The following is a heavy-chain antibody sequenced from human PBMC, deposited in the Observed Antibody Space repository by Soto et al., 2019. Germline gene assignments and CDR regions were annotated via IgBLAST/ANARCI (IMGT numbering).Heavy chain of an antibody. J-gene: IGHJ4*02. Sequence: GGSLRLSCAASGFTFSSYGMHWVRQAPGKGLEWVAVIWYDGSNKYYADSVKGRFTISRDNSKNTLYLQMNSLRAEDTAVYYCARGADTAMALTDYWGQGTLVTVSS. V-gene: IGHV3-33*01. D-gene: IGHD5-18*01. CDR3: ARGADTAMALTDY. CDR1: GFTFSSYG. CDR2: IWYDGSNK.